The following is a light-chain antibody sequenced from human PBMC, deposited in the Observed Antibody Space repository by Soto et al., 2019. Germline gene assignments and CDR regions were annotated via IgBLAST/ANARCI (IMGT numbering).Light chain of an antibody. CDR3: QQYNSYSLWT. CDR2: DAS. CDR1: QSITNW. J-gene: IGKJ1*01. Sequence: DIQMTQSPSALSASVGDRVTITCRASQSITNWLAWYQQKPGKAPKLLIYDASSLESGVPSRFSGSGSGTEFTLTISSLQPDDFATYYCQQYNSYSLWTFGQGTKVDI. V-gene: IGKV1-5*01.